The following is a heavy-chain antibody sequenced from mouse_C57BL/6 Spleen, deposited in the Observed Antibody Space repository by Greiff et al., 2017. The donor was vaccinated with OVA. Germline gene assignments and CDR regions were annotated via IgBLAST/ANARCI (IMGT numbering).Heavy chain of an antibody. CDR2: IYPGDGDT. CDR1: GYAFSSYW. Sequence: VQLVESGAELVKPGASVKISCKASGYAFSSYWMNWVKQRPGKGLEWIGQIYPGDGDTNYNGKFKGKATLTADKSSSTAYMQLSSLTSEDSAVYFCAREGNYYAMDYWGQGTSVTVSS. J-gene: IGHJ4*01. V-gene: IGHV1-80*01. CDR3: AREGNYYAMDY.